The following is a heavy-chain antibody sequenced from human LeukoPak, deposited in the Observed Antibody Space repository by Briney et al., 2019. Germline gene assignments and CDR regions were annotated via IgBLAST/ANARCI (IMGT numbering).Heavy chain of an antibody. CDR1: GGSISSYY. V-gene: IGHV4-59*01. J-gene: IGHJ6*03. CDR3: ASGTGETTYYYYYMDV. D-gene: IGHD1-1*01. CDR2: IYYSGST. Sequence: SETLSLTCTVSGGSISSYYWSWLRQPPGKGLEWIGYIYYSGSTNYNPSLKSRVTISVDTSKNQFSLKLSSVTAADTAVYYCASGTGETTYYYYYMDVWGKGTTVTISS.